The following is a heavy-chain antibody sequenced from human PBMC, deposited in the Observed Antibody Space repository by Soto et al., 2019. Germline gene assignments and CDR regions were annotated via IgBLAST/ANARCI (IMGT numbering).Heavy chain of an antibody. Sequence: QVQLQESGPGLVKPSETLSLTCTVSGGSISSYYWCWTRQPAGKGLEWIGRFYPSGKTTYNPSHQSRLTMAADTSRNKFSLNLTSVTAAETAVYYCARCGLYYGMDVWGQGTTFIVSS. J-gene: IGHJ6*02. CDR1: GGSISSYY. CDR2: FYPSGKT. D-gene: IGHD3-16*01. CDR3: ARCGLYYGMDV. V-gene: IGHV4-4*07.